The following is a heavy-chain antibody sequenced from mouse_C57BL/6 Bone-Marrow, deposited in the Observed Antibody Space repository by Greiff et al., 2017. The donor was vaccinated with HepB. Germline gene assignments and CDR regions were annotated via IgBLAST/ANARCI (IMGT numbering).Heavy chain of an antibody. CDR1: GYTFTDYN. CDR2: INPNNGGT. CDR3: AAITTVVATNAY. V-gene: IGHV1-22*01. Sequence: LVKPGASVKMSCKASGYTFTDYNMHWVKQSHGKSLEWIGYINPNNGGTSYNQKFKGKATLTVNKSSSTAYMELRSLTSEDSAVYYCAAITTVVATNAYWGQGTLVTVSA. J-gene: IGHJ3*01. D-gene: IGHD1-1*01.